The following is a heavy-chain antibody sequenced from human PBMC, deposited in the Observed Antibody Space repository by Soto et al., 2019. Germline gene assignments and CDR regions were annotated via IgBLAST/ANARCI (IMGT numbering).Heavy chain of an antibody. Sequence: SVKVSCKTSGFMFTSSAVQWVRQALGQRLEWIGWLVVGSGNTHYAQHFQERVTLTRDMSTGTAYMELSSLRSEDTAVYYCAAVPVLRFLKWLPAYFDYWGQGTLVTVSS. J-gene: IGHJ4*02. CDR2: LVVGSGNT. V-gene: IGHV1-58*01. D-gene: IGHD3-3*01. CDR3: AAVPVLRFLKWLPAYFDY. CDR1: GFMFTSSA.